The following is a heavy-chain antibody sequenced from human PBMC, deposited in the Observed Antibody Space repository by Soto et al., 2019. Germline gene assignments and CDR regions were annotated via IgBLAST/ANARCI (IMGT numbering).Heavy chain of an antibody. CDR2: ISHDGINK. Sequence: QVLLVDSGGGVVQPGRSLRLSGAASGFTFSSYAMNWVRQAPGKGLEWVALISHDGINKYYADSVRGRFTISRDSSTNTLYLQMNSLRAADTAVYYCGRCTSTSCHLGSDYWGQGTLVTVSS. CDR1: GFTFSSYA. D-gene: IGHD2-2*01. CDR3: GRCTSTSCHLGSDY. V-gene: IGHV3-30-3*01. J-gene: IGHJ4*02.